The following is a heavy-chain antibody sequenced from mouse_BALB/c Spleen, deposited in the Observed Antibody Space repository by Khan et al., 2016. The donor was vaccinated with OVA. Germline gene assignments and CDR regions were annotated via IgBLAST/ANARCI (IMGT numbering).Heavy chain of an antibody. CDR1: GFTFSDYY. CDR2: ISDGGSYT. Sequence: EVELVESGGGLVKPGGSLKLSCAASGFTFSDYYMYWVRQTPEKRLEWVATISDGGSYTYYPDSVKGRFTISRDNAKNNPYLQMSSLKSEDTAMYYCARAGYGWFAYWGQGTLVTVSA. D-gene: IGHD1-1*02. V-gene: IGHV5-4*02. CDR3: ARAGYGWFAY. J-gene: IGHJ3*01.